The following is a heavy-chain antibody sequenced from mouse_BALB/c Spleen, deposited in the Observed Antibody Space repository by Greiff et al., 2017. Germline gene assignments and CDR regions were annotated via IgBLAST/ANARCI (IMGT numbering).Heavy chain of an antibody. V-gene: IGHV10-3*03. J-gene: IGHJ4*01. CDR3: VRGGEAMDY. Sequence: EADGGLVQPKGSLKLSCVASGFTFNTYAMHWVCQAPGKGLEWVARIRSKSNNYATYYADSVKDRFTISRDDSQSMLYLQMNNLKTEDTAMYYCVRGGEAMDYWGQGTSVTVSS. D-gene: IGHD1-1*02. CDR1: GFTFNTYA. CDR2: IRSKSNNYAT.